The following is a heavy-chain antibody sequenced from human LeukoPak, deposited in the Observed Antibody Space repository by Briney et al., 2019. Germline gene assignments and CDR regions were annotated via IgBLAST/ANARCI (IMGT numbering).Heavy chain of an antibody. CDR2: INTDGSST. V-gene: IGHV3-74*01. J-gene: IGHJ4*02. D-gene: IGHD1-14*01. Sequence: GGSLRLSCAASGFTFSSCWMHWVRQAPGKGLVWVSRINTDGSSTSYADSVKGRFTISRDNAKNTLYLQMGSLRAEDMAVYYCARGVGRQTSIGIDYWGQGTLVTASS. CDR1: GFTFSSCW. CDR3: ARGVGRQTSIGIDY.